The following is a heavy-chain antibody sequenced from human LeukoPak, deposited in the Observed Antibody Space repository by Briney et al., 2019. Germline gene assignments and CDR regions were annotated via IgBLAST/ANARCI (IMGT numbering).Heavy chain of an antibody. CDR3: ARDLITMVRGVIKKNYFDY. CDR2: IWSYGSNK. Sequence: GRSLRLSCAASGFTFTSYGMHWVRQAPGKGLEWVGVIWSYGSNKNYADSVKGRFTISRDNSKNTLYLQMNSLRAEDTAVYYCARDLITMVRGVIKKNYFDYWGQGTLVTVSS. CDR1: GFTFTSYG. J-gene: IGHJ4*02. D-gene: IGHD3-10*01. V-gene: IGHV3-33*01.